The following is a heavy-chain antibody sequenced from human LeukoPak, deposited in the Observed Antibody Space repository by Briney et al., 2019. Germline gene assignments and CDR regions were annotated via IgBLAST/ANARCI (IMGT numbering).Heavy chain of an antibody. J-gene: IGHJ6*03. CDR3: ARDTVTTYYYYYYMDV. CDR2: IYTSGST. CDR1: GGSISSGSYY. D-gene: IGHD4-11*01. V-gene: IGHV4-61*02. Sequence: SETLSLTCPVSGGSISSGSYYWSWIRQPAGKGLEWIGRIYTSGSTNYNPSLKSRVTISVDTSKNQFSLKLSSVTAADTAVYYCARDTVTTYYYYYYMDVWGKGTTVTVSS.